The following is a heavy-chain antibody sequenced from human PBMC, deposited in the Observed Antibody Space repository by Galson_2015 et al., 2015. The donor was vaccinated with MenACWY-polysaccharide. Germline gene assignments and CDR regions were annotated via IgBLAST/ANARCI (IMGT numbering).Heavy chain of an antibody. D-gene: IGHD6-19*01. CDR2: IWYDGSNK. V-gene: IGHV3-33*01. CDR3: ARVVSPLAAPGYYSDY. J-gene: IGHJ4*02. Sequence: SLRLSCAASGFTFSSYGMHWVRQAPGKGLEWVAVIWYDGSNKYYADSVKGRFTISRDNSKNTLYLQMNSLRAEDTAVYYCARVVSPLAAPGYYSDYCCQRPLVTVSS. CDR1: GFTFSSYG.